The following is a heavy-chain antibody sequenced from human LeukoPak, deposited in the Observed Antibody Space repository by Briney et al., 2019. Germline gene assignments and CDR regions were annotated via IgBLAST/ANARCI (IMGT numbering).Heavy chain of an antibody. D-gene: IGHD6-19*01. CDR1: GYTLTELS. CDR2: FDPEDGET. V-gene: IGHV1-24*01. J-gene: IGHJ5*02. Sequence: ASVKVSYKVSGYTLTELSMHWVRQAPGKGLEWMGGFDPEDGETIYAQKFQGRVTMTEDTSTDTAYMELSSLRSEDTAVYYCATATSPVDSSGWYWFDPWGQGTLVTVSS. CDR3: ATATSPVDSSGWYWFDP.